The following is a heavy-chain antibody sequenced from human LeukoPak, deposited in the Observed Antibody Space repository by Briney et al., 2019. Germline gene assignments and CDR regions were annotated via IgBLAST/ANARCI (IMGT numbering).Heavy chain of an antibody. V-gene: IGHV1-2*02. Sequence: ASVKVSCKASGYTFTGYYMHWVRQAPGQGLEWMGWINPNSGGTNYAQKFQGRVTMTRDTSISTAYMELSRLRSDDTAVYYCARGRLKYSYGYGHWGQGTLVTVSS. CDR3: ARGRLKYSYGYGH. J-gene: IGHJ4*02. CDR2: INPNSGGT. D-gene: IGHD5-18*01. CDR1: GYTFTGYY.